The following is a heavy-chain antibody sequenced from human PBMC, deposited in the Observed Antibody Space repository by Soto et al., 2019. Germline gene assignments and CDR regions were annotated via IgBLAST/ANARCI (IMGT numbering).Heavy chain of an antibody. CDR1: GGSISSSSYF. D-gene: IGHD6-25*01. CDR2: IYYSGST. CDR3: ARRGSGYYYFDY. V-gene: IGHV4-39*01. J-gene: IGHJ4*02. Sequence: PSETLSLTCTVSGGSISSSSYFWSWIRQPPGKGLEWIGSIYYSGSTYYNPSLKSRVTISIDTSKNRFSLKLSSVTAADTAVYYCARRGSGYYYFDYWGQGTLVTVSS.